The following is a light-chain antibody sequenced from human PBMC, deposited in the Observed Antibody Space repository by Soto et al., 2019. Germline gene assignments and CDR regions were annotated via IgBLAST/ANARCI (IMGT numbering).Light chain of an antibody. J-gene: IGKJ2*03. CDR2: ATS. V-gene: IGKV3-20*01. CDR3: QQYGDGNSPRYS. CDR1: QSISSIY. Sequence: EVVLTQSPGTLSLSPGERVTLSCRASQSISSIYLAWYQQKPGQAPRLLIYATSSRATGIPDRFSGSGSGTDFNLTISRLEPEDFAVYYCQQYGDGNSPRYSFGQGTRLDIK.